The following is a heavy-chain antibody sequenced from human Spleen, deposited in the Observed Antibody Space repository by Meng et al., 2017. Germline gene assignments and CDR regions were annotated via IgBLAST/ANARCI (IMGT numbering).Heavy chain of an antibody. CDR3: AREKSPGHFDY. Sequence: VQLVQSGPEVMKPGASLMMSCRTSGYTFTDFFLHWVRQAPGQGLEWLGTINSNSGGTAYARKFQGRITLTRDTSASTVYMDLGSLGSEDTAFYYCAREKSPGHFDYLGQGSLVTVSS. V-gene: IGHV1-46*01. CDR1: GYTFTDFF. J-gene: IGHJ4*02. CDR2: INSNSGGT.